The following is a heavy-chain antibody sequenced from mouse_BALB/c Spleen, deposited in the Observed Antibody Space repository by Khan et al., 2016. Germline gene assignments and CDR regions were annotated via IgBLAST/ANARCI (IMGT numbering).Heavy chain of an antibody. D-gene: IGHD2-1*01. J-gene: IGHJ2*01. CDR3: ARSGNYYFDY. V-gene: IGHV1-7*01. CDR2: INPSTGYT. Sequence: QIQLQQSGAELAKPGASVKMSCKASGYTFTSYWMHWVKQRPGQGLEWIGYINPSTGYTEYNQKFKDKATLTADKSSSTAYMQLSSLTSEDSAVYYCARSGNYYFDYWGQGTTLTVSS. CDR1: GYTFTSYW.